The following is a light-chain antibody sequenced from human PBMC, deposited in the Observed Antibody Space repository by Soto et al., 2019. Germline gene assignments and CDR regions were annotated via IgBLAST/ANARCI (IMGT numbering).Light chain of an antibody. CDR3: QTWGTGIHVV. CDR2: LDSDGSH. V-gene: IGLV4-69*01. J-gene: IGLJ2*01. Sequence: QSVLTQSPSASASLGASVKLTCTLSSGHSSYAIAWHQQQPEKGPRYLMKLDSDGSHTKGDAIPDRVSGSSSGAERYLTISRLQSEDEADYYCQTWGTGIHVVFGGGTKLTGL. CDR1: SGHSSYA.